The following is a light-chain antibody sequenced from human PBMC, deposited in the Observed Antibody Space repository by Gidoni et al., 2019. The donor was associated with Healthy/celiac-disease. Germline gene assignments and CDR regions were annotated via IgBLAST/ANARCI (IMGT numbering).Light chain of an antibody. CDR3: QQSYSTPDT. CDR1: QSISSY. J-gene: IGKJ2*01. V-gene: IGKV1-39*01. CDR2: AAS. Sequence: DIQMTQSPSSLSASVGDRVTITCRASQSISSYLNWYQQKPGKAPKLLLYAASSLQSGVPSRCSGSGSGTDFTLTISSLQPEDFATYYCQQSYSTPDTFGQGTKLEIK.